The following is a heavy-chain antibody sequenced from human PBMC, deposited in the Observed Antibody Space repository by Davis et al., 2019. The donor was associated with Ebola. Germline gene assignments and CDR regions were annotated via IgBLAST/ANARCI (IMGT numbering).Heavy chain of an antibody. CDR1: GGTFSSYA. CDR3: ARDRLELRLRSFDY. D-gene: IGHD1-7*01. V-gene: IGHV1-18*01. Sequence: ASVKVSCKASGGTFSSYAISWVRQAPGQGLEWMGWISAYNGNTNYAQKLQGRVTITADKSTSTAYMELSSLRSEDTAVYYCARDRLELRLRSFDYWGQGTLVTVSS. CDR2: ISAYNGNT. J-gene: IGHJ4*02.